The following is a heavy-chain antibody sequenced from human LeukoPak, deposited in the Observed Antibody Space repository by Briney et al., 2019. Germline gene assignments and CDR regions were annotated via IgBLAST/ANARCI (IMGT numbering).Heavy chain of an antibody. J-gene: IGHJ4*02. Sequence: SETLSLTCTVSGFSISSGHYWGWVRQPPGAGLVWVGSVYQSGTTYYNPSLKSRVTTSVDMSKNQFSLRLRPVTAADTAVYYCARIFIRNGYSSYFDCWGPGTLVTVSS. V-gene: IGHV4-38-2*02. CDR2: VYQSGTT. CDR1: GFSISSGHY. CDR3: ARIFIRNGYSSYFDC. D-gene: IGHD5-18*01.